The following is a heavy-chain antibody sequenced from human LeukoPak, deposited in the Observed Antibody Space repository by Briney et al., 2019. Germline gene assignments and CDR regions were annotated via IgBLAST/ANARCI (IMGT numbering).Heavy chain of an antibody. CDR1: GFTFSSYS. Sequence: GGSLRLSCAASGFTFSSYSMNWVRQAPGKGLEWGSSISSSSSYIYYADSVKGRFTISRDNAKNSLYLQMNSLRAEDTAVYYCARAESHYYYYYYMDVWGKGTTVTVSS. CDR2: ISSSSSYI. D-gene: IGHD1-14*01. J-gene: IGHJ6*03. CDR3: ARAESHYYYYYYMDV. V-gene: IGHV3-21*01.